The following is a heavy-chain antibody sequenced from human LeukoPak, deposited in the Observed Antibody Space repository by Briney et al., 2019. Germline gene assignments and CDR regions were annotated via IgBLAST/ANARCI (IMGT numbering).Heavy chain of an antibody. V-gene: IGHV3-66*01. CDR2: MYSGGST. CDR1: GFTVSSNY. Sequence: GGSLRLSCAASGFTVSSNYMNWVRQAPGKGLEWVSVMYSGGSTFYGDSVKGGFTISRDNSMNTLYLQMNSLRVDDTAVYYCAREQVVVGRGYYGMDVWGQGTTVTVSS. D-gene: IGHD2-2*01. J-gene: IGHJ6*02. CDR3: AREQVVVGRGYYGMDV.